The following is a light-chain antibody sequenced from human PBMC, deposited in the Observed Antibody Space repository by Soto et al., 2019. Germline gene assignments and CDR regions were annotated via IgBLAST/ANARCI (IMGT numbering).Light chain of an antibody. CDR2: DVT. Sequence: QSALTQPASVSGSPGQSIAISCTGTSXDVGAHNYVSWYQQHPGEAPKLIIYDVTNRPSGVPDRFSGSKSGNTASLTISGLQAEDEADYYCNSCTTANTYVFGTGTKVTVL. V-gene: IGLV2-14*03. CDR3: NSCTTANTYV. CDR1: SXDVGAHNY. J-gene: IGLJ1*01.